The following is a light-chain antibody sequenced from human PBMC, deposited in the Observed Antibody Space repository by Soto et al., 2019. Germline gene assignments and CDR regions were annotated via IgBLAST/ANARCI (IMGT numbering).Light chain of an antibody. CDR2: EAS. CDR1: STDFVSYNR. J-gene: IGLJ1*01. V-gene: IGLV2-18*01. Sequence: QSVLTQPPSVSGSPGQSVTISCTGTSTDFVSYNRVSWYQQPPGTAPKLIIYEASNRPSGVPDRFSGSKSGNTASLTISGLQAADEADYYCSLYTSENTYVFGTATKLTV. CDR3: SLYTSENTYV.